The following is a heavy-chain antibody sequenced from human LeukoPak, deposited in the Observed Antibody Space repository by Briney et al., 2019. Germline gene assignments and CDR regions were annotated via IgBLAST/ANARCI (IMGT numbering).Heavy chain of an antibody. V-gene: IGHV3-33*01. CDR1: GFTFSTYG. CDR3: ARDQGCSSTSCYSLFFHY. Sequence: GGSLRLSCAASGFTFSTYGMHWVCQAPGKGLEWVALIWYDGSNKYYADSVKGRFTISRDNSKNTLYLQMNSLTAEDTAVYYCARDQGCSSTSCYSLFFHYWGQGTLVTVSS. J-gene: IGHJ4*02. D-gene: IGHD2-2*01. CDR2: IWYDGSNK.